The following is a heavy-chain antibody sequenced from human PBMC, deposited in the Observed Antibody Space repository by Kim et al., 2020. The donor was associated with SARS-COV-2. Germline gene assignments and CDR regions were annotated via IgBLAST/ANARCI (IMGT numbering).Heavy chain of an antibody. CDR3: AKDGENDYVWGSYRYAFPTNWFDP. CDR1: GFTFSSYA. D-gene: IGHD3-16*02. Sequence: GGSLRLSCAASGFTFSSYAMSWVRQAPGKGLEWVSAISGSGGSTYYADSVKGRFTISRDNSKNTLYLQMNSLRAEDTAVYYCAKDGENDYVWGSYRYAFPTNWFDPWGQGTLVTVSS. J-gene: IGHJ5*02. CDR2: ISGSGGST. V-gene: IGHV3-23*01.